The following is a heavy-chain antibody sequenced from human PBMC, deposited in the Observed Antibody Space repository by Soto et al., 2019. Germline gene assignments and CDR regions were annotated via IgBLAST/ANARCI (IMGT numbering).Heavy chain of an antibody. Sequence: LRYTVAEGSSIGGGDYWSWNRQHPGKGLEWIGYIYYSGSTYYNPSLKSRVTISVDTSKNQFSLKLSSVTAADTAVYYCAREGRPPHFDYWGQGTLVSLSS. CDR3: AREGRPPHFDY. J-gene: IGHJ4*02. CDR2: IYYSGST. V-gene: IGHV4-31*03. CDR1: EGSSIGGGDY.